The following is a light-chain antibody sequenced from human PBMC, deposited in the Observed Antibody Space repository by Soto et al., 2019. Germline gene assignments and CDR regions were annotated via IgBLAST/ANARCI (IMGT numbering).Light chain of an antibody. CDR1: SSDVGDYNY. J-gene: IGLJ3*02. Sequence: QSALTQPRSVSGSPGQSVTISCTGTSSDVGDYNYVSWYQQHPGKAPKLLIYAVNMRPSGVPDRFSGSKSGNTASLTISGLQAEDEADYSCGGGGGGGAWVFGGGTKLTVL. V-gene: IGLV2-11*01. CDR2: AVN. CDR3: GGGGGGGAWV.